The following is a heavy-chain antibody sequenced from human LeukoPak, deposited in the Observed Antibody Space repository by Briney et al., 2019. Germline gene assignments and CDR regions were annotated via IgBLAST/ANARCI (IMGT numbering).Heavy chain of an antibody. CDR2: ISAYNGNT. V-gene: IGHV1-18*01. CDR1: GYTFTSYG. Sequence: ASVKVSCKASGYTFTSYGISWVRQAPGQGLEWMGWISAYNGNTNYAQKLQGRVTMTRDTSTSTVYMELSGLRSEDTAVYNCARAPRYRGGDYFDYWGQGTLVTVSS. D-gene: IGHD3-10*01. CDR3: ARAPRYRGGDYFDY. J-gene: IGHJ4*02.